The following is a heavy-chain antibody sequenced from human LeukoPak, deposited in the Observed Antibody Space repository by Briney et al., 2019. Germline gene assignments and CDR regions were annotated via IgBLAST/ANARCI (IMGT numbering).Heavy chain of an antibody. Sequence: SVKVSCKASGGTFSSYAISWVRQAPGQGLEWMGRIIPILGIANYAQKFQGRVTITADKSTSTAYMELSSLRSEDTAVYYCARYVEWFDAFDIWGQGTMVTVSS. CDR3: ARYVEWFDAFDI. CDR2: IIPILGIA. CDR1: GGTFSSYA. V-gene: IGHV1-69*04. D-gene: IGHD3-3*01. J-gene: IGHJ3*02.